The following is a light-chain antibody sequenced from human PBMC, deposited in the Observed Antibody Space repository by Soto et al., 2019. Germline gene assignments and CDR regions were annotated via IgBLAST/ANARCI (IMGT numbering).Light chain of an antibody. V-gene: IGKV3-11*02. CDR1: QDVSIF. Sequence: ILLAQSPATLSLSPGETDTLSCKASQDVSIFLAWYQQKPGQAPRLLIHDASNRATGVPARFSGSGSGRNFTLTITSLEPEDFAVYYCQQRSTWLYTFGQGTKLEV. CDR2: DAS. CDR3: QQRSTWLYT. J-gene: IGKJ2*01.